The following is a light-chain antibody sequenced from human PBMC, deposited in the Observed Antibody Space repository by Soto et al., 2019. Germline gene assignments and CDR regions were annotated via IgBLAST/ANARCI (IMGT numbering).Light chain of an antibody. J-gene: IGLJ2*01. Sequence: SYELTQPPSVSVAPGKTARITCGGNKIGSKSVHWYQQKPGQAPVPVIYYDSDRPSGIPERFSGSNSGNTATLTTSRVEAGDEADYYCQVWDRSSDHPGVFGGGTKLTVL. V-gene: IGLV3-21*04. CDR2: YDS. CDR3: QVWDRSSDHPGV. CDR1: KIGSKS.